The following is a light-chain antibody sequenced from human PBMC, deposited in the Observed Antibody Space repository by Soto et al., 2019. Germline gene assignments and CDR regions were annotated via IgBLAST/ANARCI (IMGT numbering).Light chain of an antibody. Sequence: QPVLTQPRSVSGSPGQSVTISCTGTSSDVGSYNYVSWYQQHPGKAPKLMIYDVNKRPSGVPDRFSGSKSGNTASLTISGLQAEDEADYYCCSYAGSYTLYVFGTGTKLTVL. CDR1: SSDVGSYNY. V-gene: IGLV2-11*01. J-gene: IGLJ1*01. CDR2: DVN. CDR3: CSYAGSYTLYV.